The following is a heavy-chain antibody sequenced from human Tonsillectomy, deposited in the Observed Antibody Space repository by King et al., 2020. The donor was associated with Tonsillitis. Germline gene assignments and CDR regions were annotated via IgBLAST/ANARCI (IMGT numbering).Heavy chain of an antibody. CDR3: ARESPTTVTTLFDY. Sequence: VQLVESGGGLVQPGGSLRLSCAASGFTFSSYEMNWVRQAPGKGLEWVSYISSSGSTIYYADSVKGRFTISRDNAKNSLYLQMNSLRAEDTAVDYCARESPTTVTTLFDYWGQGTLVTVSS. CDR2: ISSSGSTI. D-gene: IGHD4-17*01. CDR1: GFTFSSYE. V-gene: IGHV3-48*03. J-gene: IGHJ4*02.